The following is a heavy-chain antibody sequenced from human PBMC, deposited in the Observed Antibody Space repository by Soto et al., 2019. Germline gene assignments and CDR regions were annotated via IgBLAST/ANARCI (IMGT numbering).Heavy chain of an antibody. CDR3: ARIATFGSLHRFDP. D-gene: IGHD3-16*01. CDR1: GYSFTNND. V-gene: IGHV1-8*01. CDR2: MNPGSGDT. Sequence: GASVKVSCQASGYSFTNNDVSWVRQATGQRLEWMGWMNPGSGDTGYAQKFQGRVTMTRDISIATAYMELSSLRSDDTAIYYCARIATFGSLHRFDPWGQGSLLTASS. J-gene: IGHJ5*02.